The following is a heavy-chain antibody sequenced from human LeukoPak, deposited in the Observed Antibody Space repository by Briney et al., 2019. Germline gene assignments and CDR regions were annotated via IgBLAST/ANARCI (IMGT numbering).Heavy chain of an antibody. D-gene: IGHD3-16*02. J-gene: IGHJ4*02. CDR2: INPSGGST. V-gene: IGHV1-46*04. CDR3: ATSGVIAFGGLIVTSLDY. CDR1: GYIFTTYY. Sequence: ASVKVSCKASGYIFTTYYLHWVRQAPGQGLEWMGIINPSGGSTTYAQKLQGRVTMTRDTSTSTVYMELSSLRSEDTAVYYCATSGVIAFGGLIVTSLDYWGQGTLVTVSS.